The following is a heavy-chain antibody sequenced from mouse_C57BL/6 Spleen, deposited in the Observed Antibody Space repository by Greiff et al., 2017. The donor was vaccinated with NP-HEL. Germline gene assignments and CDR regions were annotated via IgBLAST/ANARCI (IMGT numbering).Heavy chain of an antibody. D-gene: IGHD3-2*01. CDR1: GFSLTSYG. Sequence: VKLMESGPGLVQPSQSLSITCTVSGFSLTSYGVHWVRQSPGKGLEWLGVIWSGGSTDYNAAFISRLSISKDNSKSQVFFKMNSLQADDTAIYYCARNRQVYYFDYWGQGTTLTVSS. V-gene: IGHV2-2*01. CDR3: ARNRQVYYFDY. J-gene: IGHJ2*01. CDR2: IWSGGST.